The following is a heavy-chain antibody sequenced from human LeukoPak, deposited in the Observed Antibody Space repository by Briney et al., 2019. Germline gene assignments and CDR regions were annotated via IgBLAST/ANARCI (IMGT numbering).Heavy chain of an antibody. CDR1: GFIFSNYA. V-gene: IGHV3-23*01. Sequence: HSGGSLRLSCAASGFIFSNYAISWVRHAPGKWLECVSSIVGSVASTYYADSVEGRLTISRDTPKTTLYLQMNSLRAEDTAVYYCAKWGDYDILTGYYASDYWGQGTLVTVSS. J-gene: IGHJ4*02. D-gene: IGHD3-9*01. CDR3: AKWGDYDILTGYYASDY. CDR2: IVGSVAST.